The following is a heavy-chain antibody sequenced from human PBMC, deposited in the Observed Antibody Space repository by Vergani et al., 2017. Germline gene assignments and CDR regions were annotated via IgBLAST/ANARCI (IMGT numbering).Heavy chain of an antibody. J-gene: IGHJ3*02. V-gene: IGHV5-51*01. CDR3: ARQSKVVVIPITNAFDI. CDR2: IYPGDSDT. Sequence: EVQLVQSGAEVKKPGESLKISCKGSGYSFTSYWIGWVRQMPGKGLEWMGIIYPGDSDTRYSPSFKGQVTISADKSISTAYLQWSSLKASDTAMYYCARQSKVVVIPITNAFDIWGQGTMVTVSS. D-gene: IGHD3-22*01. CDR1: GYSFTSYW.